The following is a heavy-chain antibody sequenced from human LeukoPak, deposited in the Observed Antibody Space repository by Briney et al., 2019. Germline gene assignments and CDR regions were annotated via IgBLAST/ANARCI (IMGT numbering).Heavy chain of an antibody. D-gene: IGHD3-22*01. CDR3: ARSYYYDSSAPEY. J-gene: IGHJ4*02. CDR2: IRYDGSNK. V-gene: IGHV3-30*02. Sequence: GGSLRLSCAASGFTFSSYGMHWVRQAPGKGLEWVAFIRYDGSNKYYADSVKGRFTISRDNSKNTLYLQMNSLRAEDTAVYYCARSYYYDSSAPEYWGQGTLVTVSS. CDR1: GFTFSSYG.